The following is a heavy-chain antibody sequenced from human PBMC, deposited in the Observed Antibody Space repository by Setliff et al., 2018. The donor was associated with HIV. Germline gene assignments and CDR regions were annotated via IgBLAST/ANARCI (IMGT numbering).Heavy chain of an antibody. CDR1: GPSINIHY. CDR3: AKGAGFYGDYTFDH. CDR2: IYSTGRT. V-gene: IGHV4-59*11. Sequence: PSETLSLTCTVSGPSINIHYWSWIRQSPGKAFEWIGYIYSTGRTNYNPSLQSRVTISMVASRNQFSLKVTSVTAADTAVYYCAKGAGFYGDYTFDHWGQGRQVTVSS. D-gene: IGHD4-17*01. J-gene: IGHJ4*02.